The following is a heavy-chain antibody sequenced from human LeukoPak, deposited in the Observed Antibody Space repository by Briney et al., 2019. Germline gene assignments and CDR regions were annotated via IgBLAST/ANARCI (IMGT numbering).Heavy chain of an antibody. Sequence: KPSETLSLTCTVSGGSISSYYWSWIRQPPGKGLEWIGYIYYSGSTNYNPSLKSRVTISVDTSKNQFSLKLSSVPAADTAVYYCARVGWYYYDSSGYYFDAFDIWGQGTMVTVSS. CDR2: IYYSGST. V-gene: IGHV4-59*01. CDR1: GGSISSYY. D-gene: IGHD3-22*01. CDR3: ARVGWYYYDSSGYYFDAFDI. J-gene: IGHJ3*02.